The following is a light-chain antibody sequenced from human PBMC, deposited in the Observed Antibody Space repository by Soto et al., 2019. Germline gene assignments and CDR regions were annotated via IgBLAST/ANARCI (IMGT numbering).Light chain of an antibody. J-gene: IGKJ5*01. CDR1: HSVSSSY. Sequence: EIVLTQSPVTRSLSPGERATLSCRASHSVSSSYLAWYQQKPGQAPRLLIYGASSRATGIPDRFSGSGSVTDFTLTISRLEPEDFAVYYCQQYGSSPPITFGQGTRLEIK. CDR2: GAS. CDR3: QQYGSSPPIT. V-gene: IGKV3-20*01.